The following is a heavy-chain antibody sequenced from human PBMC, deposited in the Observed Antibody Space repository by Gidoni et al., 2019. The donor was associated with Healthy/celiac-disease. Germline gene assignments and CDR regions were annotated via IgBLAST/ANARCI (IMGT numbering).Heavy chain of an antibody. V-gene: IGHV3-23*01. Sequence: EVQLLESGGVLVQPGGSLSLSCAASGFTFSSYAMSWVRQAPGKGLEWVSAISGSGGSTYYADSVKGRFTISRDNSKNTLYLQMNSLRAEDTAVYYCANLIGYCSSTSCSGWGQGTLVTVSS. CDR3: ANLIGYCSSTSCSG. D-gene: IGHD2-2*01. J-gene: IGHJ4*02. CDR1: GFTFSSYA. CDR2: ISGSGGST.